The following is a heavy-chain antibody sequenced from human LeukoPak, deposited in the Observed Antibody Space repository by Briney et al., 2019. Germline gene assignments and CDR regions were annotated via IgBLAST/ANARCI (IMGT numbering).Heavy chain of an antibody. J-gene: IGHJ4*02. CDR1: GYTFTGYY. CDR2: INPNSGGT. V-gene: IGHV1-2*06. D-gene: IGHD3-16*02. CDR3: ASYDYVWGSYRPGVDY. Sequence: ASVKVSCKASGYTFTGYYMHWVRQAPGQGLEWMGRINPNSGGTNYAQKFQGRVTMTRDTSISTASMELSRLRSDDTAVYYCASYDYVWGSYRPGVDYWGQGTLVTVSS.